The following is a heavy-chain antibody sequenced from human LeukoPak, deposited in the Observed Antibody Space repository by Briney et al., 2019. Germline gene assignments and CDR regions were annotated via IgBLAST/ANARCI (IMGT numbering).Heavy chain of an antibody. CDR1: GFTFSSYS. CDR2: ISSSSSYI. Sequence: GGSLRLSCAASGFTFSSYSMNWVRQAPGKGLEWVSSISSSSSYIYYADSVKGRFTISRDNAKNSLYLQMNSLRAEDTAVYYCARDAGGVVPAAVADYWGQGTLVTVSS. CDR3: ARDAGGVVPAAVADY. D-gene: IGHD2-2*01. V-gene: IGHV3-21*01. J-gene: IGHJ4*02.